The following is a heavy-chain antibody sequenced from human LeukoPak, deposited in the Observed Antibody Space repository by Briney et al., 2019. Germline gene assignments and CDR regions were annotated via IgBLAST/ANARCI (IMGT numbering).Heavy chain of an antibody. CDR3: ARVKGGSYRVDY. Sequence: ASETLSLTCAVSGGSISSSNWWSWVRQPPGKGLEWIGEIYHSGSTNYNPSLKSRVTISVDTSKNLFSLNLSSVTAADTAVYYCARVKGGSYRVDYWGQGTLVTVSS. J-gene: IGHJ4*02. D-gene: IGHD1-26*01. V-gene: IGHV4-4*02. CDR2: IYHSGST. CDR1: GGSISSSNW.